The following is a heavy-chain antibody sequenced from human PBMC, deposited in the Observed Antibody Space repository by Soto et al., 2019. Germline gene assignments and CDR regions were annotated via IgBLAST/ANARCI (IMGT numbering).Heavy chain of an antibody. Sequence: SETLSLTCTVSGGSVSSGSYYWSWIRQPPGKGLEWIGYIYYSGSTNYNPSLKSRVTISVDTSKNQFSLKLSSVTAADTAVYYCARVWATVTTDAYYYYGMDVWGQGTTVTVSS. CDR2: IYYSGST. V-gene: IGHV4-61*01. J-gene: IGHJ6*02. D-gene: IGHD4-17*01. CDR1: GGSVSSGSYY. CDR3: ARVWATVTTDAYYYYGMDV.